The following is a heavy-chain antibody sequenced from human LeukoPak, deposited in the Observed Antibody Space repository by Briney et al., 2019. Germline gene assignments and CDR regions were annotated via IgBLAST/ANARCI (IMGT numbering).Heavy chain of an antibody. CDR1: GFTFSSYA. Sequence: GGSLRLSRAASGFTFSSYAMSWVRQAPGKGLEWVSAISGSGGSTYYADSVKGRFTISRDNSKNTLYLQMNSLRAEDTAVYYCAKARGLWLIGSSPTDYWGQGTLVTVSS. V-gene: IGHV3-23*01. CDR3: AKARGLWLIGSSPTDY. CDR2: ISGSGGST. J-gene: IGHJ4*02. D-gene: IGHD5-18*01.